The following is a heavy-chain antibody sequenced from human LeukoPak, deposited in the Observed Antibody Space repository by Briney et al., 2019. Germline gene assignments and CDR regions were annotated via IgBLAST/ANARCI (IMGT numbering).Heavy chain of an antibody. CDR1: GGSISSGGSY. V-gene: IGHV4-31*03. CDR3: ARGNPGSYVFDY. Sequence: PSQTLSLTCTVSGGSISSGGSYWSWIRQHPGKGLEWIGYIYYSGSTYYNPSLKSRVTISVDTSKNQFSLKLSSVTAADTAVYYCARGNPGSYVFDYWGQGTLVTVSS. CDR2: IYYSGST. J-gene: IGHJ4*02. D-gene: IGHD1-26*01.